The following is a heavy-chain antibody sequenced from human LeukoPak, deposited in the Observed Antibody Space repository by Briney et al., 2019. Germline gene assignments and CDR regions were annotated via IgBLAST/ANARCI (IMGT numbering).Heavy chain of an antibody. Sequence: GVSLKLSCAAFGFIFSGSAVHWVRQASGKGLEWVGRARDKPKGYTTEYAASVKGRFTISRDDSRNSLYLQMNSLKTEDTAVYYCVRAARESPDNYYYGLDARGQGTTVTVSS. CDR2: ARDKPKGYTT. CDR3: VRAARESPDNYYYGLDA. CDR1: GFIFSGSA. V-gene: IGHV3-72*01. J-gene: IGHJ6*02.